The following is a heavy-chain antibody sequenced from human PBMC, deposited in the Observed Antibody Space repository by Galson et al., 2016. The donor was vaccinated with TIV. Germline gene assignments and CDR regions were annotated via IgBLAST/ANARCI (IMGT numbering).Heavy chain of an antibody. V-gene: IGHV6-1*01. J-gene: IGHJ6*02. D-gene: IGHD1/OR15-1a*01. CDR1: GDSVSSNSA. CDR3: ARDRTLPGYYYNGMDV. CDR2: TYCRSKWYN. Sequence: CAISGDSVSSNSAWNWIRQSPSRGLEWLGRTYCRSKWYNDYALSVESRITINPDTSKNQFSLQLNSMTPEDTAVYYCARDRTLPGYYYNGMDVWGQGTTVTVSS.